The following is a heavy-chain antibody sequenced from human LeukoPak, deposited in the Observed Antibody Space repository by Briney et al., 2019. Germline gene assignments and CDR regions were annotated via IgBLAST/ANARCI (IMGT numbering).Heavy chain of an antibody. Sequence: GGSLRLSCAASRFTFSSNWMHWVRQAPGKGLVWVSCINSDRSSTKYADSVKGRFTVSRDNAKNTLYLQMNSLRVEDTAVYYCARAFGSLGLDPWGQGTLVTVSS. V-gene: IGHV3-74*03. CDR3: ARAFGSLGLDP. D-gene: IGHD2-15*01. CDR1: RFTFSSNW. CDR2: INSDRSST. J-gene: IGHJ5*02.